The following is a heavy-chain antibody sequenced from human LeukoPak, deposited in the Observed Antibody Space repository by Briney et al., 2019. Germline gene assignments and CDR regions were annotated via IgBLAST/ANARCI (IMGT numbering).Heavy chain of an antibody. CDR1: GFTFDDYA. J-gene: IGHJ3*02. D-gene: IGHD3-3*01. CDR3: AKDSSEKPGYAFDI. Sequence: GGSLRLSCAASGFTFDDYAMHWVRQAPGKGLEWASGISWNSGSIGYADSVKGRFTISRDNAKNSLYLQMNSLRAEDTALYYCAKDSSEKPGYAFDIWGQGTMVTVSS. CDR2: ISWNSGSI. V-gene: IGHV3-9*01.